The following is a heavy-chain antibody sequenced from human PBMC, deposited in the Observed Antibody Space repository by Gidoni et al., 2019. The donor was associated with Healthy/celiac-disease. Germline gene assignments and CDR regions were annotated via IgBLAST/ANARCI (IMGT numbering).Heavy chain of an antibody. CDR2: INPNSGGT. Sequence: QVQLVQSGAEVKKPGASVKVSCKASGYPFTGYYMHWVRQAPGQGLEWMGRINPNSGGTNYAQKFQGRVTMTRDTSISTAYMELSRLRSDDTAVYYCAREIGTVAGPKYFQHWGQGTLVTVSS. D-gene: IGHD6-19*01. V-gene: IGHV1-2*06. CDR3: AREIGTVAGPKYFQH. CDR1: GYPFTGYY. J-gene: IGHJ1*01.